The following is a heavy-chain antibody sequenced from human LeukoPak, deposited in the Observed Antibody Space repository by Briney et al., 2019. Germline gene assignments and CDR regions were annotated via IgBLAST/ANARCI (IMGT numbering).Heavy chain of an antibody. CDR3: AKLNYYDSSGYYTGRGHFDY. D-gene: IGHD3-22*01. CDR1: GFTFSSYA. J-gene: IGHJ4*02. V-gene: IGHV3-23*01. Sequence: PGGSLRLSCAASGFTFSSYAMSWVRQAPGKGLEWVSAISGSGGSTYYADSVKGRFTISRDNSKNTLYLQMNSLRAEDTAEYYCAKLNYYDSSGYYTGRGHFDYWGQGTLVTVSS. CDR2: ISGSGGST.